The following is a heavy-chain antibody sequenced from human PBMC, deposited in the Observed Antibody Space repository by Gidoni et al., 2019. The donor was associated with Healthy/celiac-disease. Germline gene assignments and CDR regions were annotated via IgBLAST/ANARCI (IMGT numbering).Heavy chain of an antibody. D-gene: IGHD3-3*02. J-gene: IGHJ6*02. Sequence: EVQLLESGGGLVQPGGSLRLSCAASGFTFSRYAISWVRQAPGKGLEWVSAISGSGGSTYYADSVKGRFTISRDNSKNTLYLQMNSLRAEDTAVYYCAKIPVPAIFGVVITHYYYYYGMDVWGQGTTVTVSS. CDR1: GFTFSRYA. V-gene: IGHV3-23*01. CDR3: AKIPVPAIFGVVITHYYYYYGMDV. CDR2: ISGSGGST.